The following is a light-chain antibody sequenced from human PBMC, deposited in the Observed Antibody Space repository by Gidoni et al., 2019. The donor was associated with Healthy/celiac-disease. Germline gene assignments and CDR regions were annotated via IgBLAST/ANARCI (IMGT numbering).Light chain of an antibody. Sequence: DIQITQSPSSLSASVGDRVTISCRASQNIYKFLNWYQQKPGKAPKVLIYGASSLQSGVPSRFSSSGSGTDFTLTIRSLQPDDLATYYCQQSFSTPTFGGGTKVEIK. CDR3: QQSFSTPT. CDR1: QNIYKF. J-gene: IGKJ4*01. V-gene: IGKV1-39*01. CDR2: GAS.